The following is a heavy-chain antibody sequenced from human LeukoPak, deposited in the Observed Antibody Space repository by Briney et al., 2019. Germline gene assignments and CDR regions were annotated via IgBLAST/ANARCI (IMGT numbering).Heavy chain of an antibody. Sequence: SGGSLRLSCAASGFTFSGSAMHWVRQASGKGLEWGGRIRSKANSYATAYAASVKGRSPISRNDSKKTTYLQMNSLKTEDTAVYYCSSGTYCSSTSCQGYWGQGTLVTVSS. D-gene: IGHD2-2*01. V-gene: IGHV3-73*01. J-gene: IGHJ4*02. CDR3: SSGTYCSSTSCQGY. CDR2: IRSKANSYAT. CDR1: GFTFSGSA.